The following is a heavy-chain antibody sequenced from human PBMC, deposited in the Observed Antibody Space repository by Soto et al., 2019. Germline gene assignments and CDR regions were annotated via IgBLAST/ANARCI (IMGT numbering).Heavy chain of an antibody. D-gene: IGHD3-9*01. CDR1: GYTFTSYG. CDR3: ARYYDILTGPRTSDY. Sequence: ASVKVSCKASGYTFTSYGISWVRQAPGQGLEWMGWISAYNGNTNYAQKIQGRVTMTTDTSTSTAYMELRSLRSDDTSVYYCARYYDILTGPRTSDYWGQGTLVTVSS. J-gene: IGHJ4*02. CDR2: ISAYNGNT. V-gene: IGHV1-18*01.